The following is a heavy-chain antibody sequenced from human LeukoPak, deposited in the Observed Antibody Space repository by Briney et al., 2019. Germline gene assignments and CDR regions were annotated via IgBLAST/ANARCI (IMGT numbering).Heavy chain of an antibody. Sequence: SETLSLTCTVSGASISSSSYYWGWIRQPPGKGLEWIGSIYYSGSTYYNPSLKSRVTISVDTSKNQFSLRLSSVTAADTAVYYCARQEFGHFDYWGQGTLVTVSS. CDR2: IYYSGST. CDR1: GASISSSSYY. J-gene: IGHJ4*02. D-gene: IGHD3-10*01. V-gene: IGHV4-39*01. CDR3: ARQEFGHFDY.